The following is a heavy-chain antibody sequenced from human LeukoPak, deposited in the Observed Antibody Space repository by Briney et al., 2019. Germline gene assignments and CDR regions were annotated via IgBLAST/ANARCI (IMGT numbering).Heavy chain of an antibody. J-gene: IGHJ4*02. Sequence: PGGSLRLSCAASGFPFSSYAMHWVRQAPGKGLEWVAVISYDGTNKYYADSVKGRFTISRDNSKNTLYLQMNSLRAEDTAVYYCARAYSSGWYGDFDYWGQGTLVTVSS. CDR1: GFPFSSYA. CDR2: ISYDGTNK. V-gene: IGHV3-30*04. CDR3: ARAYSSGWYGDFDY. D-gene: IGHD6-19*01.